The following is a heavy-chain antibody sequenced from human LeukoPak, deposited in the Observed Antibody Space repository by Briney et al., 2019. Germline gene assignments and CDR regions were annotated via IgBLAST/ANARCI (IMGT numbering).Heavy chain of an antibody. CDR3: ARWGRYCSSTSCQFSGFDP. CDR1: GYTFTSYG. V-gene: IGHV1-18*01. D-gene: IGHD2-2*01. J-gene: IGHJ5*02. CDR2: ISAYNGNT. Sequence: ASVKVSCKASGYTFTSYGISWVRQAPGQGLEWMGWISAYNGNTHYAQKLQGRVTMTTDTSTSTAYMELRSLRSDDTAVYYCARWGRYCSSTSCQFSGFDPWGQGTLVTVSS.